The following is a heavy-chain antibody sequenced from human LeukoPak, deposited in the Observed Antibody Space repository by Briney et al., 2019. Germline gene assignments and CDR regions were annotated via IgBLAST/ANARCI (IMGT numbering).Heavy chain of an antibody. CDR3: ARELYGSGSYGSDY. Sequence: ASVKVSCKASGYTFTSYGISWVRQAPGQGLEWMGWISAYNGNTNYAQKLQGRVTMTTDTSTSTAYMELRSLRSDDTAVYYCARELYGSGSYGSDYWGQGTLVTVSS. V-gene: IGHV1-18*01. CDR1: GYTFTSYG. CDR2: ISAYNGNT. D-gene: IGHD3-10*01. J-gene: IGHJ4*02.